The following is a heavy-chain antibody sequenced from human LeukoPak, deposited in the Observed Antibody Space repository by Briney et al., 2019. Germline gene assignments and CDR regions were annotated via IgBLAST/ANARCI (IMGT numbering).Heavy chain of an antibody. CDR2: MNPNSGNT. J-gene: IGHJ6*02. CDR3: AADKRVVVVPAAPYYYYGMDV. CDR1: GYTFTSYD. D-gene: IGHD2-2*01. Sequence: ASVKVSCKASGYTFTSYDINWVRQATGQGLEWMGWMNPNSGNTGYAQKFQGRVTMTRNTSISTAYMELSSLRSEDTAVYYCAADKRVVVVPAAPYYYYGMDVWGQGTTVTVSS. V-gene: IGHV1-8*01.